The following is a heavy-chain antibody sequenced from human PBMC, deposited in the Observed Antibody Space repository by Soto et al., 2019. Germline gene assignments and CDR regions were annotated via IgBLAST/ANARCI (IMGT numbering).Heavy chain of an antibody. CDR1: GGSISSTS. Sequence: LSLTCTVSGGSISSTSYYWGWIRQAPGKGLEWVAVISYDGSNKYYADSVKGRFTISRDNSKNTLYLQMNSLRAEDTAVYYCARDRLRYNWNDFPYYYYGMDVWGQGTTVTVSS. CDR3: ARDRLRYNWNDFPYYYYGMDV. D-gene: IGHD1-1*01. CDR2: ISYDGSNK. V-gene: IGHV3-30-3*01. J-gene: IGHJ6*02.